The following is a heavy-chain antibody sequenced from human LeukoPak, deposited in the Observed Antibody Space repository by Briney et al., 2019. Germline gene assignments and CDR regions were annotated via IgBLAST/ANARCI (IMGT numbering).Heavy chain of an antibody. CDR3: ARGHHYYDSSAYYY. V-gene: IGHV3-74*01. Sequence: GGSLRLSCAASGFTFISYWMHWVRQAPGKGLVWVSRINSDGSTTSYAASVKGRFTISRDTAKDTLYLQMNSLRAEDTAVYYCARGHHYYDSSAYYYWGQGTLVTVSS. D-gene: IGHD3-22*01. CDR1: GFTFISYW. J-gene: IGHJ4*02. CDR2: INSDGSTT.